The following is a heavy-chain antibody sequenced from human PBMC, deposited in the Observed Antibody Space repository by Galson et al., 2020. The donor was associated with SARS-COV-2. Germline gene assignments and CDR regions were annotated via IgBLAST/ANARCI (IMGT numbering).Heavy chain of an antibody. CDR1: QFTFSDYA. D-gene: IGHD3-16*01. CDR3: AKGRPGDYGYYDM. V-gene: IGHV3-23*01. J-gene: IGHJ4*02. Sequence: GESLKISCTGSQFTFSDYAMSWVRQAPGKGLEWVSTISIGGHATYYVDSVRGRFTISRDNSANTVSLQMKSVRADDAAVYYCAKGRPGDYGYYDMWGQGSLVTVSS. CDR2: ISIGGHAT.